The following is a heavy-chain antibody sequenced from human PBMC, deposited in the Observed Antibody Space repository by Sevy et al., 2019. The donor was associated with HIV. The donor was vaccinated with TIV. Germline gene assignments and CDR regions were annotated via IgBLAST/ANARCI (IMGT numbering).Heavy chain of an antibody. Sequence: GGSLRLSCAASGFIFSDAWMVWVRQAPGKGLEWVGRSKSTDDGGTKDYAAPINGRFTISKDSSKNMLYLHMNNLKIEDSAVYYCSTRGRSHLLSDDVFEIGGQGTMVTVSS. D-gene: IGHD3-10*01. CDR1: GFIFSDAW. CDR3: STRGRSHLLSDDVFEI. V-gene: IGHV3-15*01. J-gene: IGHJ3*02. CDR2: SKSTDDGGTK.